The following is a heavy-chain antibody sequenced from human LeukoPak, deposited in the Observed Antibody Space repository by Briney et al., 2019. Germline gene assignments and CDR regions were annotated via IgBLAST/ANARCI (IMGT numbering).Heavy chain of an antibody. Sequence: GGSLRLSCAASGFTFSSYAMSWVRQAPGKGLEWVSAISGSGGSTYYADSVKGRFTISRDNSKNTLYLQMNGLRAEDTAVYYCAREGRYYDILTGYSYYYGMDVWGQGTTVTVSS. CDR1: GFTFSSYA. D-gene: IGHD3-9*01. V-gene: IGHV3-23*01. CDR2: ISGSGGST. CDR3: AREGRYYDILTGYSYYYGMDV. J-gene: IGHJ6*02.